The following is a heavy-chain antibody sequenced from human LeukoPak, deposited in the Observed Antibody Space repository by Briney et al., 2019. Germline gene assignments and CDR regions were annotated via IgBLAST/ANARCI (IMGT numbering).Heavy chain of an antibody. D-gene: IGHD7-27*01. CDR2: TRSKAYGGTT. Sequence: GGSLRLSCTASGFTFGDYAMSWVRQAPGKGLEWVGFTRSKAYGGTTEYAASVKGRFTISRDDSKSIAYLQMNSLKTEDTAVYYCTRDTGDGFDYWGQGTLVTVSS. V-gene: IGHV3-49*04. J-gene: IGHJ4*02. CDR3: TRDTGDGFDY. CDR1: GFTFGDYA.